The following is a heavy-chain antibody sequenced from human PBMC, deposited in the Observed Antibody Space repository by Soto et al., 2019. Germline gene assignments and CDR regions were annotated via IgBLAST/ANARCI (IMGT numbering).Heavy chain of an antibody. Sequence: SETLSLTCTVSGGSISSSSYYWGWIRQPPGKGLEWIGSIYYSGSTYYNPSLKSRVTISVDTSKNQFSLKLSSVTAADTAVYYCARPEGVGSSSWSNWFDPWGQGTLVTVSS. V-gene: IGHV4-39*01. D-gene: IGHD6-13*01. CDR1: GGSISSSSYY. J-gene: IGHJ5*02. CDR3: ARPEGVGSSSWSNWFDP. CDR2: IYYSGST.